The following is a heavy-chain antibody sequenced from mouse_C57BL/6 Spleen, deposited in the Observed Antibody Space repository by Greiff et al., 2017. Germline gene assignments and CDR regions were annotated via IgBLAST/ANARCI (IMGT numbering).Heavy chain of an antibody. CDR1: GYTFTDYE. J-gene: IGHJ4*01. CDR3: TSGSNYSYAMDY. CDR2: IDPETGGT. V-gene: IGHV1-15*01. Sequence: QVQLQQSGAELVRPGASVTLSCKASGYTFTDYEMHWVKQTPVHGLEWIGAIDPETGGTAYNQKFKGKAILTADKSSSTAYMELRSLTSEDSAVYSCTSGSNYSYAMDYWGQGTSVTVSS. D-gene: IGHD2-5*01.